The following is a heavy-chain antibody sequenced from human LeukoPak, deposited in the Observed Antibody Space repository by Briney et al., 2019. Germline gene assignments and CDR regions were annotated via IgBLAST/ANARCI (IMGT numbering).Heavy chain of an antibody. J-gene: IGHJ4*02. V-gene: IGHV4-59*01. CDR3: ARDRGRYGGNCFDY. CDR1: GGSISSYY. CDR2: IYYSGST. Sequence: SETLSLTCTVSGGSISSYYWSWIRQPPGKGPEWIGYIYYSGSTNYNPSLKSRVTISVDTSKNQFSLKLSSVTAADTAVYYCARDRGRYGGNCFDYWGQGTLVTVSS. D-gene: IGHD4-23*01.